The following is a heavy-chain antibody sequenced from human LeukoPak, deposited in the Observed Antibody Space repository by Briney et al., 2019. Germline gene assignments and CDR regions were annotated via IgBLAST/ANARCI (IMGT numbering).Heavy chain of an antibody. V-gene: IGHV3-48*01. J-gene: IGHJ6*03. D-gene: IGHD6-25*01. CDR3: ARFAAGGSYYYYMDV. Sequence: GGSLRLSCAASGSTFSSYTMNWVRQPPGKGLEWVSNIGTSSTTIYYADSVKGRFTISRDNAKNSLYLQMNSLRADDTAVYYCARFAAGGSYYYYMDVWGKGTTVTVSS. CDR1: GSTFSSYT. CDR2: IGTSSTTI.